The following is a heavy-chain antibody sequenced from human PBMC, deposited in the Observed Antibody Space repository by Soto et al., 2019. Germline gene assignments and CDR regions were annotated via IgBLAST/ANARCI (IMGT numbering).Heavy chain of an antibody. D-gene: IGHD5-18*01. CDR3: ARRRRRGYSYGSGYFDY. J-gene: IGHJ4*02. CDR1: GGSISSSSYY. CDR2: IYYSGST. Sequence: ASETLSLTCTVSGGSISSSSYYWGWIRQPPGKGLEWIGSIYYSGSTYYNPSLKSRVTISVDTSKNQFSLKLSSVTAADTAVYYCARRRRRGYSYGSGYFDYWGQGTLVTVSS. V-gene: IGHV4-39*01.